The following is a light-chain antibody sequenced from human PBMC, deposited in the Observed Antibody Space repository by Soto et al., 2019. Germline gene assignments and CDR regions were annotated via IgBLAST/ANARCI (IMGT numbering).Light chain of an antibody. J-gene: IGKJ1*01. CDR1: QSVLYSSNNKNY. CDR3: QQYYSTPPT. CDR2: WTS. V-gene: IGKV4-1*01. Sequence: DIVMTQSQDSLAVSLGERATINCKSSQSVLYSSNNKNYLAWYQQKPGQPPKLLIYWTSTREYGVPDRFSCSGSGTDFTLTISSLQAEDVAVYYCQQYYSTPPTFGQVTKVEIK.